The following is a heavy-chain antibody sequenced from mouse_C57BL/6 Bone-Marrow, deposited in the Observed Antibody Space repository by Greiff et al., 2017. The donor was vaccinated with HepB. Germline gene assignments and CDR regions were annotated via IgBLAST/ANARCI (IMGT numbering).Heavy chain of an antibody. CDR3: ASVAPLGGYYFPH. D-gene: IGHD4-1*01. V-gene: IGHV1-81*01. CDR1: GYTFTSYG. J-gene: IGHJ2*01. Sequence: VKLVESGAELARPGASVKLSCKASGYTFTSYGISWVKQRTGQGLEWIGEIYPRSGNTYYNEKFKGKATLTADKSSSTAYMDLRSLTSEDSAVYFCASVAPLGGYYFPHWRQRPTLTLPS. CDR2: IYPRSGNT.